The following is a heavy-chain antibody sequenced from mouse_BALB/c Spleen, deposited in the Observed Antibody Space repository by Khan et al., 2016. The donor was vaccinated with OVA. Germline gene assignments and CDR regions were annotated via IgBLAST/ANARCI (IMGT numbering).Heavy chain of an antibody. CDR3: TRGTTAPYVMDY. J-gene: IGHJ4*01. V-gene: IGHV1S22*01. CDR2: IYPGSGSP. CDR1: GYTFSTYW. Sequence: LQQPGSELVSPGASVKLSCKTSGYTFSTYWMHWVKQRPGQGLKWIGNIYPGSGSPNYDEKFKSKATLTVDTSSTTAYMQLSSLTSEASAVSYDTRGTTAPYVMDYWGQGTSVTVSS. D-gene: IGHD1-2*01.